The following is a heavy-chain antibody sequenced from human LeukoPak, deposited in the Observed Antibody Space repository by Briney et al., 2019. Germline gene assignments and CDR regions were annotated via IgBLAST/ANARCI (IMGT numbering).Heavy chain of an antibody. CDR2: IYSGGST. V-gene: IGHV3-66*01. Sequence: GGSPRLSCAASGFTFSDYYMSWIRQAPGKGLEWVSVIYSGGSTYYADSVKGRFTISRDNSKNTLYLQMNSLRAEDTAVYYCARGSRDIWGQGTLVTVSS. CDR1: GFTFSDYY. CDR3: ARGSRDI. D-gene: IGHD2-15*01. J-gene: IGHJ4*02.